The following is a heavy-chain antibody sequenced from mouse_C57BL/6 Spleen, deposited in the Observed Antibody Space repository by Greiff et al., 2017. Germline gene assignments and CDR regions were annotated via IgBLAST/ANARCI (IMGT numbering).Heavy chain of an antibody. D-gene: IGHD1-1*01. CDR2: IDPETGGT. CDR1: GYTFTDYE. Sequence: QVQLQQSGAELVRPGASVTLSCKASGYTFTDYEMHWVKQTPVHGLEWIGAIDPETGGTAYNQKFKGKAILTADKSSSTAYMELRSLTSDDSAVYFCTMGTTVVDDYWYFDVWGTGTTVTVSS. J-gene: IGHJ1*03. V-gene: IGHV1-15*01. CDR3: TMGTTVVDDYWYFDV.